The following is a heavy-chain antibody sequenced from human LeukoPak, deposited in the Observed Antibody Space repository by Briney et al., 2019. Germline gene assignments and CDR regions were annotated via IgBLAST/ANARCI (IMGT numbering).Heavy chain of an antibody. D-gene: IGHD6-13*01. V-gene: IGHV1-8*03. J-gene: IGHJ6*03. CDR2: MNPDSGNI. Sequence: ASVKVSCKASGGTFSSYAISWVRQAPGQGLELMGWMNPDSGNIGYVQKFQGRVTISRDTSISTAYMELSSLRSEDTAVYYCARGPLGGRGRIAAAGTRGDHYYYMDVWGKGTTVTVSS. CDR1: GGTFSSYA. CDR3: ARGPLGGRGRIAAAGTRGDHYYYMDV.